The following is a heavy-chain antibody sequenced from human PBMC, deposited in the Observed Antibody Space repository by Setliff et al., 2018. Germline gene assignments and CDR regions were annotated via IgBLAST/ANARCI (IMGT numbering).Heavy chain of an antibody. D-gene: IGHD2-2*01. J-gene: IGHJ3*02. V-gene: IGHV1-18*01. CDR3: VRDRAAIVVGPPTAAFDI. CDR2: ISGYNGYT. Sequence: ASVKVSCKAFGYTFAKYGTSWVRQAPGQGLEWMGRISGYNGYTVYAQKLQGRVTLTTDTSTGTAYMEVRSLRSDDTAQYYCVRDRAAIVVGPPTAAFDIWGQGTTVTVSS. CDR1: GYTFAKYG.